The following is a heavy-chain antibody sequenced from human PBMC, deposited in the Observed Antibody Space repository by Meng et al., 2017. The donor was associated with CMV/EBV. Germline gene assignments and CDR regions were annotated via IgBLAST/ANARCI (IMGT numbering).Heavy chain of an antibody. V-gene: IGHV3-21*01. CDR1: GFTFSSYA. J-gene: IGHJ5*02. D-gene: IGHD3-22*01. CDR2: ISSSSSYI. Sequence: GGSLRLSCAASGFTFSSYAMHWVRQAPGKGLEWVSSISSSSSYIYYADSVKGRFTISRDNAKNSLYLQMNSLRAEDTAVYYCAGPQPAYYDSSAPKSWGQGTLVTVSS. CDR3: AGPQPAYYDSSAPKS.